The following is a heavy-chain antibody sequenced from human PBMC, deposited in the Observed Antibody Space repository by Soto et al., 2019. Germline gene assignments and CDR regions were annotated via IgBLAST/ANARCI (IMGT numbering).Heavy chain of an antibody. J-gene: IGHJ6*02. V-gene: IGHV3-30*18. Sequence: QVQLVESGGGVVQPGRSLRLSCAASGFTFSSYGMHWVRQAPGKGLEWVAVISYDGSNKYYADSVKGRFTISRDNSKNTLYLKMNSLRAEDTAVYYCAKGIGRIGDYDSSSYYYYYGMDVWGQGTTVTVSS. D-gene: IGHD3-22*01. CDR2: ISYDGSNK. CDR3: AKGIGRIGDYDSSSYYYYYGMDV. CDR1: GFTFSSYG.